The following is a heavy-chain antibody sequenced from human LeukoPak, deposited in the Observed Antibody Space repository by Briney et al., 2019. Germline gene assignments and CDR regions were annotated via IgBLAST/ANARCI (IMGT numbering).Heavy chain of an antibody. V-gene: IGHV1-18*01. CDR3: AREIYGRFDF. J-gene: IGHJ4*02. Sequence: ASVRVSCKASGYTFTTYGISWVRQAPGQGLEWMGWINTYNGNTNYAQKFQGRVTLTTDTSTSTDYMDLRSLRSDDTAMYYCAREIYGRFDFWGQGTLVSVSS. CDR2: INTYNGNT. CDR1: GYTFTTYG. D-gene: IGHD4-17*01.